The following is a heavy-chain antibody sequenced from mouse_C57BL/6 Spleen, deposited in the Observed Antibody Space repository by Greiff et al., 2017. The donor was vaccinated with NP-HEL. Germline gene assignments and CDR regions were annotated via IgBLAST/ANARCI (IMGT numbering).Heavy chain of an antibody. Sequence: EVKLMESEGGLVQPGSSMKLSCTASGFTFSDYYMAWVRQVPEKGLEWVANINYDGSSTYYLDSLKSRFIISRDNAKNILYLQMSSLKSEDTATYYCARVQLGYYAMDYWGQGTSVTVSS. D-gene: IGHD4-1*02. CDR3: ARVQLGYYAMDY. V-gene: IGHV5-16*01. CDR2: INYDGSST. J-gene: IGHJ4*01. CDR1: GFTFSDYY.